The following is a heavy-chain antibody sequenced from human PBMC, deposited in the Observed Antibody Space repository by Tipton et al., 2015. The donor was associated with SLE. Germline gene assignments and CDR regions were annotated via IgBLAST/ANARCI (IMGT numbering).Heavy chain of an antibody. D-gene: IGHD6-19*01. Sequence: TLSLTCIVSGGSISTYHWSWLRQSPGKGLEWIGYIHHSGSINYNPSLRSQVTMSMDTSQNQFSLKLSSVTAADTAVYYCARHFYNIGWNHFDNWGPGTLVTVSS. CDR1: GGSISTYH. V-gene: IGHV4-59*08. CDR3: ARHFYNIGWNHFDN. CDR2: IHHSGSI. J-gene: IGHJ4*02.